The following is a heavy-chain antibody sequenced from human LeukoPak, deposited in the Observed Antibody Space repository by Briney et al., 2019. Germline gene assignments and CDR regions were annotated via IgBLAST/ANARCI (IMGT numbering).Heavy chain of an antibody. CDR3: ARGQRITMTD. CDR2: INHSGST. CDR1: GGSFSAYY. Sequence: SETLSLTCAVYGGSFSAYYWSWIRQPPGKGLEWIGEINHSGSTNYNPSLKSRVAISVDTSRNQFSLRLNSVTAADTAVYYCARGQRITMTDWGQGTLVTVSS. V-gene: IGHV4-34*01. D-gene: IGHD3-22*01. J-gene: IGHJ4*02.